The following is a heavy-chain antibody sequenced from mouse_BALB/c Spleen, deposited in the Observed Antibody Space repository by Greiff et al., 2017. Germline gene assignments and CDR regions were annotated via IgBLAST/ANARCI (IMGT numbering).Heavy chain of an antibody. Sequence: EVKLVEYGGDVGKNGGSLKLSCAASGVNFSSYGMSWVRQNLDKRLEGVATSSSGSSYTYEIDSVKGRFTISRDNAKNTLYLQMSSLKSEDTAMYYCARHWDSPGNRYAIYFSVQATSVTFSS. CDR3: ARHWDSPGNRYAIYF. CDR1: GVNFSSYG. J-gene: IGHJ4*01. CDR2: SSSGSSYT. D-gene: IGHD2-1*01. V-gene: IGHV5-6*01.